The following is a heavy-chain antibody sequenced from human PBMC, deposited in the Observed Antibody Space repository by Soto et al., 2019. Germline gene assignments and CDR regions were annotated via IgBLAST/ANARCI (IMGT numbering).Heavy chain of an antibody. V-gene: IGHV4-31*03. D-gene: IGHD3-9*01. J-gene: IGHJ6*02. CDR3: AILTGYPPRYYYGMDV. CDR1: GGSISSGGYY. Sequence: SETLSLTCTVSGGSISSGGYYWSWIRQHPGKGLEWVGYIYDSRTTYYNPSLKSRVTISVDTSKNQFSLKLSSVTAADTAVYYCAILTGYPPRYYYGMDVWGQGTTVTVSS. CDR2: IYDSRTT.